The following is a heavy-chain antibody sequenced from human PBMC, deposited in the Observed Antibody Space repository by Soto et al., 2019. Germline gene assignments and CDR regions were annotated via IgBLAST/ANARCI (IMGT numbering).Heavy chain of an antibody. V-gene: IGHV3-30-3*01. Sequence: QVQLVESGGGVVQPGRSLRLSCAASGFTFSSYAMHWVRQAPGKGLEWVGVISYDGSNKYYADSVKGRFTISRDNSKNTLYLQMNSLRAEDTAVYYCASENDYGTQPDYHYGMDVWGQGTTVTVSS. D-gene: IGHD3-10*01. CDR3: ASENDYGTQPDYHYGMDV. CDR1: GFTFSSYA. J-gene: IGHJ6*02. CDR2: ISYDGSNK.